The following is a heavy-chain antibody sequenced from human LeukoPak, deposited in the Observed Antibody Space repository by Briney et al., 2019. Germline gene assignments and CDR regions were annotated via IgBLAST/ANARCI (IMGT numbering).Heavy chain of an antibody. Sequence: SGGSLRLSCAASGFTFSSYSMNWVRQAPGKGLEWVSSISSSSSYIYYADSVKGRFTISRDNAKNSLYLQMNSLRAEDTAVYYCACYSSSWYTEYFQHWARAPWSPSPQ. V-gene: IGHV3-21*01. D-gene: IGHD6-13*01. CDR2: ISSSSSYI. CDR3: ACYSSSWYTEYFQH. CDR1: GFTFSSYS. J-gene: IGHJ1*01.